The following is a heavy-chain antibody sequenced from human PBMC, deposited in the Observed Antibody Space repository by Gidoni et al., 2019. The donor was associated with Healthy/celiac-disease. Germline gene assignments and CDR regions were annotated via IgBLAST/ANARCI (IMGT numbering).Heavy chain of an antibody. CDR1: GGPFSSYA. Sequence: QVQLVQSGAEVKKPGSSVKVSCKASGGPFSSYAISWVLQAPGQGLEWMGRLIPILGRANYAQQFQGRVTITADKSTSTAYMELSSLRSEYTAVYYCASSGGYSYGYYYGMDVWGQGTTVTVSS. CDR2: LIPILGRA. D-gene: IGHD5-18*01. J-gene: IGHJ6*02. V-gene: IGHV1-69*09. CDR3: ASSGGYSYGYYYGMDV.